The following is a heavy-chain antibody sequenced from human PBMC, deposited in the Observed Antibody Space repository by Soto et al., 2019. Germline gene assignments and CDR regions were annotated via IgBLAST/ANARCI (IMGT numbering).Heavy chain of an antibody. V-gene: IGHV3-9*01. D-gene: IGHD1-26*01. Sequence: EVQLVESGGGLVQPGRSLRLSCAASGFTFDDYAMHWVRQAPGKGLEWVSGISWNSGSIGYADSVKGRFTISRDNAKNSLYLQMNSLRAEDTALYYCAKGGDYFDYWGQGTLATVSS. CDR1: GFTFDDYA. CDR3: AKGGDYFDY. CDR2: ISWNSGSI. J-gene: IGHJ4*02.